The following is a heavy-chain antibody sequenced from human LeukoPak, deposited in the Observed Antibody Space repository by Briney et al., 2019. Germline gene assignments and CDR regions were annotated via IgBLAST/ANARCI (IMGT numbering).Heavy chain of an antibody. CDR2: IWYDGSNK. D-gene: IGHD3-10*01. Sequence: GGSLRLSCAASGFTFSSYGMHWVRQAPGKGLEWVAVIWYDGSNKYYADSVKGRFTISRDNSKNTLYLQMNSLRAEDTAVYYCARAGGSGSPALLDYGMDVWGQGTTVTVSS. CDR3: ARAGGSGSPALLDYGMDV. V-gene: IGHV3-33*01. J-gene: IGHJ6*02. CDR1: GFTFSSYG.